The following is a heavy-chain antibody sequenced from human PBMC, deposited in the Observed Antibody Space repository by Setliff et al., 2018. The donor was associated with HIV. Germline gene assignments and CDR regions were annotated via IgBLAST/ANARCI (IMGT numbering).Heavy chain of an antibody. D-gene: IGHD3-10*01. CDR3: AKLGGSGSYSNAFDY. CDR2: INWNGGYT. CDR1: GFTFDDYA. V-gene: IGHV3-23*01. Sequence: GSLRLSCAASGFTFDDYAMYWVRQAPGKALEWVSLINWNGGYTYYADSVKGRFTISRDNSRNTLYLQMNSLRAEDTAVYFCAKLGGSGSYSNAFDYWGQGTLVTVSS. J-gene: IGHJ4*02.